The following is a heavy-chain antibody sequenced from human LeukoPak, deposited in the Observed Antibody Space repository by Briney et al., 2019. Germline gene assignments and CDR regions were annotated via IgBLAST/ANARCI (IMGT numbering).Heavy chain of an antibody. D-gene: IGHD6-19*01. CDR3: ARDQGSGWWAC. CDR2: ISSSSSSI. V-gene: IGHV3-21*01. CDR1: GFTFRSYN. J-gene: IGHJ4*02. Sequence: KPGGSLRLSCAASGFTFRSYNFHWVRQAPGKGLEWVSFISSSSSSIYYADSVKGRFTISRDNAKNSLYLQMNSLRAEDTAVYYCARDQGSGWWACWGQGTLVTVSS.